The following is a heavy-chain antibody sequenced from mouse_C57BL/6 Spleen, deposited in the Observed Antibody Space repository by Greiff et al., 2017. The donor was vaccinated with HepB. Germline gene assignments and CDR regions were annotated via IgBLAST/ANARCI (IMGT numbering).Heavy chain of an antibody. V-gene: IGHV1-15*01. J-gene: IGHJ2*01. D-gene: IGHD2-4*01. Sequence: QVQLKQSGAELVRPGASVTLSCKASGYTFTDYEMHWVKQTPVHGLEWIGAIDPETGGTAYNQKFKGKAILTAAKSSSTAYMELRSLTSEDSAVYYCTRRYDYALDYWGQGTTLTVSS. CDR2: IDPETGGT. CDR3: TRRYDYALDY. CDR1: GYTFTDYE.